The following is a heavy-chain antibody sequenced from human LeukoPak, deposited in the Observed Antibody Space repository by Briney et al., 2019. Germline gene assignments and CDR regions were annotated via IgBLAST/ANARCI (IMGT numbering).Heavy chain of an antibody. CDR1: GFTVSSHY. J-gene: IGHJ4*02. Sequence: PGGSLRLSCAASGFTVSSHYMGWVRQAPGKGLEWVSVIYTDGSTYYADSVKRRFTISRDNSKNTLDLQMNSLRVEDTAVYYCTRGCGAYVTAADYWGQGTLVTVSS. CDR3: TRGCGAYVTAADY. CDR2: IYTDGST. V-gene: IGHV3-66*01. D-gene: IGHD2-21*01.